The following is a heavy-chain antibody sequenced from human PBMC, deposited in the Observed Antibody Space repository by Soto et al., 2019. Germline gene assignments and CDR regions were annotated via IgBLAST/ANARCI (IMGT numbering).Heavy chain of an antibody. CDR1: GFTFSSYA. D-gene: IGHD2-15*01. J-gene: IGHJ4*02. V-gene: IGHV3-23*01. CDR3: ARRGSGSYYDY. Sequence: EVQLLESGGGLVQPGGSLRLSCAASGFTFSSYAMRWVRQAPGKGLEWVSAISGSGGSTYYADSVKGRFTISRDNSKNTLYLQRNSLRAEDTAVCYFARRGSGSYYDYWGQGTLVTVSS. CDR2: ISGSGGST.